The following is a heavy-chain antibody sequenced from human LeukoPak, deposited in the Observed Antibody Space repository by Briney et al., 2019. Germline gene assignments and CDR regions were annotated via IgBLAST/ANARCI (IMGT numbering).Heavy chain of an antibody. Sequence: KPSETLSLTCTVSGGSTSSYFWSWIRRPAGKGLEWIGRIYTGVTTNYNPSLKSRVTMSVDTSKNQFSLKLSSVTAADPAIYYCAKSVSVAAAGMYYYYMDVWGKGTTVTVSS. J-gene: IGHJ6*03. CDR1: GGSTSSYF. V-gene: IGHV4-4*07. CDR2: IYTGVTT. D-gene: IGHD6-13*01. CDR3: AKSVSVAAAGMYYYYMDV.